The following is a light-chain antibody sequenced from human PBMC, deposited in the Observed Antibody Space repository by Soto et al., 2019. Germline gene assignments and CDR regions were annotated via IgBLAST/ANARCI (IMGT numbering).Light chain of an antibody. V-gene: IGKV1-39*01. J-gene: IGKJ2*01. Sequence: DIQMTQSPSSLSASVGDRVTITCRASQIGSTYLNWYQQKPGKAPKLLIYAASVLQSGVPSRVSGSGSGTHFTLTISSLQPDDFAVYSCQQSFTTPFTFGQGTKLEIK. CDR2: AAS. CDR1: QIGSTY. CDR3: QQSFTTPFT.